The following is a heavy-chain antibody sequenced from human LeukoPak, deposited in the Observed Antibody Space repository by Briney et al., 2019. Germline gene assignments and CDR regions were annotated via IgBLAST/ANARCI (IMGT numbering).Heavy chain of an antibody. V-gene: IGHV3-21*01. Sequence: PGGSLRLSCAASGFTLSSYSMNWVRQAPGKGLEWVSSISSSSSYIYYADSVKGRFTISRDNAKNSLYLQMNSLRAEDTAVYYCARDPRPYSSSWPYYYDYWGQGTLVTVSS. CDR1: GFTLSSYS. CDR3: ARDPRPYSSSWPYYYDY. J-gene: IGHJ4*02. CDR2: ISSSSSYI. D-gene: IGHD6-13*01.